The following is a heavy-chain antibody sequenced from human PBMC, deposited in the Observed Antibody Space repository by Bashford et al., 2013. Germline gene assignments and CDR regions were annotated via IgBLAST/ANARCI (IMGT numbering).Heavy chain of an antibody. J-gene: IGHJ4*02. CDR2: VYSGGAT. V-gene: IGHV3-53*01. CDR3: VKQNCSTYMCPFEN. D-gene: IGHD2/OR15-2a*01. Sequence: VRQAPGKGLEWVSIVYSGGATHYAESVWGRFTISRDTAKNTVYLQMDRLRAEDTAVYFCVKQNCSTYMCPFENWGQGTQVTVSS.